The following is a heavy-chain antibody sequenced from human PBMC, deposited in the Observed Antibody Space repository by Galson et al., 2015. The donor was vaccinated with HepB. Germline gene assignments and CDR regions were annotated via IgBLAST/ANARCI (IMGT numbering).Heavy chain of an antibody. D-gene: IGHD5-18*01. V-gene: IGHV1-69*13. Sequence: SVKVSCKASGGTFSSYAISWVRQAPGQGLEWMGGIIPIFGTANYAQKFQGRVTITADESTSTAYMELSSLRSEDTAVYYCARDGTGYSYGNGAFEIWGQGTMVTVSS. CDR1: GGTFSSYA. CDR3: ARDGTGYSYGNGAFEI. CDR2: IIPIFGTA. J-gene: IGHJ3*02.